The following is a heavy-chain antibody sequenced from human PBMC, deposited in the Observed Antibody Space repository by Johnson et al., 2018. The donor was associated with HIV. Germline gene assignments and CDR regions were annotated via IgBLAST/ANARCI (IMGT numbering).Heavy chain of an antibody. CDR2: ISSSGSTI. V-gene: IGHV3-11*04. Sequence: QVQLVESGGGVVQPGKSLRLSCAASEFTFSDYAMHWVRQAPGKGLEWVSGISSSGSTIYYADSVKGRFTISRDNAKNSLYLQMNSLRAEDTAVYYCARDLQGRDAFDIWGQGTMVTVSS. CDR3: ARDLQGRDAFDI. J-gene: IGHJ3*02. CDR1: EFTFSDYA.